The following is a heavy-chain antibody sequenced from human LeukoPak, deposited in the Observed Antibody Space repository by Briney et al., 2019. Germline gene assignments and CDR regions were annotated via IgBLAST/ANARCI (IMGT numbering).Heavy chain of an antibody. Sequence: GGSLRLSCAASGFTFSSYWMSWVRQAPGKGLEWVANIKQDGSEKYYVDSVKGRFTISRDNAKNSLYLQMNSLRAEDTAVYYCARDRGGSYQLPWYYFDYWGQGTLCTVSS. CDR1: GFTFSSYW. CDR2: IKQDGSEK. J-gene: IGHJ4*02. D-gene: IGHD1-26*01. V-gene: IGHV3-7*01. CDR3: ARDRGGSYQLPWYYFDY.